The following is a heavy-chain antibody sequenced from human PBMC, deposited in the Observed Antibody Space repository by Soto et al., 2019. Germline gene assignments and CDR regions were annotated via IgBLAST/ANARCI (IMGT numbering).Heavy chain of an antibody. CDR3: AHTIADPSLRYYFDY. J-gene: IGHJ4*02. D-gene: IGHD6-13*01. V-gene: IGHV2-5*01. CDR1: GFSLSTSEVG. Sequence: QIPLKESGPTLVKPTQTLTLTCTISGFSLSTSEVGVGWIRQSPGKALGCLALIYWNDDKRYSPSLKSRRTITKVTSKNQVVLTMTNMDPVDTATYHCAHTIADPSLRYYFDYRGQGTLITASS. CDR2: IYWNDDK.